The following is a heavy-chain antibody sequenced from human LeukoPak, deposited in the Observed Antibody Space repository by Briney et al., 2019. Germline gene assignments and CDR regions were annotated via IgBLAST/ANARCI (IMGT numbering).Heavy chain of an antibody. CDR2: ISGSGGST. J-gene: IGHJ4*02. CDR1: GFTVSSNY. CDR3: ARARTTVPRLDY. Sequence: PGGSLRLSCAASGFTVSSNYMSWVRQAPGKGLEWVSAISGSGGSTYYADSVKGRFTISRDNSKNTLYLQMNSLRAEDTAVYYCARARTTVPRLDYWGQGTLVTVSS. V-gene: IGHV3-23*01. D-gene: IGHD4-17*01.